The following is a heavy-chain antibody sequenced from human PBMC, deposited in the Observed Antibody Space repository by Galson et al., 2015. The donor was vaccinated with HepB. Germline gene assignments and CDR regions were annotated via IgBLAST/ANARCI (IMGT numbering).Heavy chain of an antibody. D-gene: IGHD3-22*01. Sequence: ETLSLTCTVSGGSISSYYWSWIRQPPGKGLEWIGYIYCSGSTNYNPSLKSRVTISVDTSKNQFSLKLSSVTAADTAVYYCARLGDYYDSSGYYGGFDYWGQGTLVTVSS. CDR3: ARLGDYYDSSGYYGGFDY. CDR1: GGSISSYY. V-gene: IGHV4-59*01. CDR2: IYCSGST. J-gene: IGHJ4*02.